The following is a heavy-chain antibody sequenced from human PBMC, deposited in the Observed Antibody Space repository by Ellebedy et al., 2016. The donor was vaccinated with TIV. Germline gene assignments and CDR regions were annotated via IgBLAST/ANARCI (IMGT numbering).Heavy chain of an antibody. V-gene: IGHV4-59*01. J-gene: IGHJ3*02. CDR1: GGSLSGYY. CDR3: ARSGIRIFGETDVFDM. CDR2: IFYTGST. Sequence: MPSETLSLTCTVSGGSLSGYYWSWIRQSPGKGRGWLGSIFYTGSTNYNPSLRSRITMSVDTSRNQFSLNLTSVTAADTAVYYCARSGIRIFGETDVFDMWGQGTVVTVSS. D-gene: IGHD3-3*02.